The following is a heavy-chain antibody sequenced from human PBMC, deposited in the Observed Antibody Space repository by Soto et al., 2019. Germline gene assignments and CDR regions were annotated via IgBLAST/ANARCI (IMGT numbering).Heavy chain of an antibody. CDR3: ARGGTYCSGGSCYWFDP. Sequence: SETLSLTCTVSGGSISSYYWSWIRQPPGKGLEWIGYIYYSGSTNYNPSLKSRVTISVDTSKNQFSLKLSSVTAADTAVYYCARGGTYCSGGSCYWFDPWGQGTLVTVSS. CDR2: IYYSGST. D-gene: IGHD2-15*01. J-gene: IGHJ5*02. CDR1: GGSISSYY. V-gene: IGHV4-59*01.